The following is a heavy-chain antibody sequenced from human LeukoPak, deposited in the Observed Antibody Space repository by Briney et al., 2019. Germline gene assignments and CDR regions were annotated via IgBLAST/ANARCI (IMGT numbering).Heavy chain of an antibody. CDR1: GFTFSSYW. D-gene: IGHD6-13*01. CDR2: INSDGSST. CDR3: ARALGSSSWAKNAFDI. V-gene: IGHV3-74*01. J-gene: IGHJ3*02. Sequence: GRSLRLASAASGFTFSSYWMHWVRQAPGKGLVWVSRINSDGSSTSYADSVKGRFTISRDNAKNTLYLQMSSLRAEDTAVYYCARALGSSSWAKNAFDIWGQGTMVTVSS.